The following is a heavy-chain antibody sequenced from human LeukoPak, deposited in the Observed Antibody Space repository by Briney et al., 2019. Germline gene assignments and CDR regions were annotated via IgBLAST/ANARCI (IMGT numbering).Heavy chain of an antibody. Sequence: PGGSLRLSCAASRFTFPTFNMNWVRQAPGKGLEWVSHISSDSTTISYADSVKGRFTISRDNAKTSLYLQMNSLKADDTAVYHCVRSYYYYMDVWGHGTTVTVSS. V-gene: IGHV3-48*01. CDR2: ISSDSTTI. CDR1: RFTFPTFN. CDR3: VRSYYYYMDV. J-gene: IGHJ6*03.